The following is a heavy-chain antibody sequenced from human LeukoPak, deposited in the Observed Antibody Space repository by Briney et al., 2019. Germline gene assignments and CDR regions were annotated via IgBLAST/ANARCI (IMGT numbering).Heavy chain of an antibody. CDR1: GFTFSSYS. D-gene: IGHD3-16*02. CDR3: ARDSYDYVWGSHRLGTDYFDY. V-gene: IGHV3-48*01. CDR2: ISSSSSTI. Sequence: GGSLRLSCAASGFTFSSYSMNWVRQAPGKGLEWVSYISSSSSTIYYADSVKGRFTISRDNAKNSLYLQMNSLRAEDTAVYYCARDSYDYVWGSHRLGTDYFDYWGQGTLVTVSS. J-gene: IGHJ4*02.